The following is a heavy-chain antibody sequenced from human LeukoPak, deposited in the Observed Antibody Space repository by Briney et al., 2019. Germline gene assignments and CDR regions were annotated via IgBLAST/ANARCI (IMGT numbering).Heavy chain of an antibody. CDR2: IIPIFGTA. Sequence: SVKVSCKASGGTFSSYAISWVRQAPGQGLEWMGGIIPIFGTANYAQKFQGRVTITADESTSTAYMELSSLRSEDTAVYYCARSARGGTNWFDPWGQGTLVTVSS. CDR1: GGTFSSYA. CDR3: ARSARGGTNWFDP. J-gene: IGHJ5*02. V-gene: IGHV1-69*13. D-gene: IGHD3-16*01.